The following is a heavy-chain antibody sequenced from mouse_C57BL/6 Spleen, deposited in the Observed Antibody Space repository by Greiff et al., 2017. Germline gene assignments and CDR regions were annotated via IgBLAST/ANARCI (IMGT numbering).Heavy chain of an antibody. Sequence: VQLRQSGPGLVQPSQSLSITCTVSGFSLTSYGVHWVRQSPGKGLEWLGVIWSGGSTDYNAAFISRLSISKDNSKSQVFFKMNSLQADDTAIYYCATSFSGYYAMDYWGQGTSVTVSS. D-gene: IGHD6-2*01. CDR2: IWSGGST. V-gene: IGHV2-2*01. CDR1: GFSLTSYG. CDR3: ATSFSGYYAMDY. J-gene: IGHJ4*01.